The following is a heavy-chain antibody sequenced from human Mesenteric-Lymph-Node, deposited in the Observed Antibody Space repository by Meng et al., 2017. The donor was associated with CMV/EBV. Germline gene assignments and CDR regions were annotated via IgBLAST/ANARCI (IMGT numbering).Heavy chain of an antibody. Sequence: GESLKISCAASGFTFSTYSMNWVRQSPGKGLEWVSYISASGSTKYYADSVKGRFTISRDNAKNSLFLQMNSLTAEDTAVYYCAREGAVAGYDYWGQGTLVTVSS. CDR2: ISASGSTK. CDR1: GFTFSTYS. D-gene: IGHD6-19*01. J-gene: IGHJ4*02. CDR3: AREGAVAGYDY. V-gene: IGHV3-48*04.